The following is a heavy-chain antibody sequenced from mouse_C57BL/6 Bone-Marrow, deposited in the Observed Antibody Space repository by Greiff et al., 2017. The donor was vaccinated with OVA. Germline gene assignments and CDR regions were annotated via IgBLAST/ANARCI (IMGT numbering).Heavy chain of an antibody. CDR1: GYTFTDYE. V-gene: IGHV1-15*01. CDR2: IDPETGGT. D-gene: IGHD2-5*01. CDR3: SRGYSNYDAMDY. J-gene: IGHJ4*01. Sequence: LVESGAELVRPGASVTLSCKASGYTFTDYEMHWVKQTPVHGLEWIGAIDPETGGTAYNQKFKGKAILTADKSSSTAYMELRSLTSEDAAVYYCSRGYSNYDAMDYWGQGTSVTVSS.